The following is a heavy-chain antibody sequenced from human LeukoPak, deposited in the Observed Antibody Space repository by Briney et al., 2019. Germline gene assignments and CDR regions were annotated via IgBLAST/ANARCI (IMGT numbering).Heavy chain of an antibody. V-gene: IGHV1-69*04. CDR2: IIPILGIA. D-gene: IGHD2-15*01. CDR3: ARPDCSGGSCYYGMDV. Sequence: ASVKVSCKASGGTFSSYAISWVRQAPGQGLEWMGRIIPILGIANYVQKFQGRVTITADKSTSTAYMELSSLRSEDTAVYYCARPDCSGGSCYYGMDVWGQGTTVTVSS. CDR1: GGTFSSYA. J-gene: IGHJ6*02.